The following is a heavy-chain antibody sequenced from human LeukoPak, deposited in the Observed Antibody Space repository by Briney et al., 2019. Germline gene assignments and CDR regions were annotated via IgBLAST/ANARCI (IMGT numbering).Heavy chain of an antibody. J-gene: IGHJ4*02. CDR1: GYTFTGYY. V-gene: IGHV1-2*02. CDR2: INPNSGDT. Sequence: ASVKVSCKASGYTFTGYYMHWVRQAPGQGLEWMGWINPNSGDTNYAQNFQGRVTMTRDTSINTAYMELSSLRSDDTAVYYCARLSSSSWYSFDYWGQGTLVTVSS. D-gene: IGHD6-13*01. CDR3: ARLSSSSWYSFDY.